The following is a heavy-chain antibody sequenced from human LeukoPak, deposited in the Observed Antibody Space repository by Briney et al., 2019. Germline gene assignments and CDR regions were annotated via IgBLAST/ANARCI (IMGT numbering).Heavy chain of an antibody. V-gene: IGHV1-3*01. CDR2: INAGNGNT. J-gene: IGHJ6*03. CDR1: GYTFTSYA. D-gene: IGHD1-26*01. Sequence: PLASVKVSCKASGYTFTSYAMHWVRQAPGQRLEWMGWINAGNGNTKYSQEFQGRVTITRDTSASTAYMELRSLRSDDTAVYYCAFSSYYLQGNYYYMDVWGKGTTVTVSS. CDR3: AFSSYYLQGNYYYMDV.